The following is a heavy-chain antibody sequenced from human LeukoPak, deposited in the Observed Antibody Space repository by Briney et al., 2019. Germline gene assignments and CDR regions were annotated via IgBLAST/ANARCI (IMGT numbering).Heavy chain of an antibody. D-gene: IGHD2-15*01. Sequence: SVKVSYKASGGTFSSYAISWVRQAPGQGLEWMGGIIPIFGTANYAQKFQGRVTITTDESTSTAYMELSSLRSEDTAVYYCAVVCSGGICYPTGARYYYYIDVWGKGTMVTVSS. CDR1: GGTFSSYA. V-gene: IGHV1-69*05. CDR3: AVVCSGGICYPTGARYYYYIDV. CDR2: IIPIFGTA. J-gene: IGHJ6*03.